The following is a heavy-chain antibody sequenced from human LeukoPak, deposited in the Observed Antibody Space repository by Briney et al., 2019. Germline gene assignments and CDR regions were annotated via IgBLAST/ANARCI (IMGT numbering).Heavy chain of an antibody. CDR2: ISSSGSTI. J-gene: IGHJ4*02. CDR3: ARSYYDSSGYLDY. V-gene: IGHV3-48*03. CDR1: GFTFSSYE. Sequence: QPGGFLRLSCAASGFTFSSYEMNWVRQAPGKGLEWVSYISSSGSTIYYADSVKGRFTISRDNAENSLYLQMNSLRAEDTAVYYCARSYYDSSGYLDYWGQGTLVTVSS. D-gene: IGHD3-22*01.